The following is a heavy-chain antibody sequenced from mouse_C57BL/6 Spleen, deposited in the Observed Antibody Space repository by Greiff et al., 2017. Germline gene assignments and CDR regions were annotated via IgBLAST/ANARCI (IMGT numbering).Heavy chain of an antibody. CDR3: ARCYYDSALYFDV. CDR2: IYPRSGNT. D-gene: IGHD2-4*01. CDR1: GYTFTSYG. V-gene: IGHV1-81*01. J-gene: IGHJ1*03. Sequence: QVQLQQSGAELARPGASVKLSCKASGYTFTSYGISWVKQRTGQGLEWIGEIYPRSGNTYYNEKFKGKATLTADKSSSTAYMELRSLTSEDSAVYFCARCYYDSALYFDVWGTGTTVTVSS.